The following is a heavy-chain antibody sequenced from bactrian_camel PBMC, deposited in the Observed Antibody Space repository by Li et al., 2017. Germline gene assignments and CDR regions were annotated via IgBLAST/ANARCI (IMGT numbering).Heavy chain of an antibody. Sequence: QVQLVESGGGSVQAGGSLRLSCAASGFTFSINLMRWVRQAPGKGLEWVSSIYRDGYYEAYADAVKGRFTISQDSARNTVYLQMNNLQPEDIATYYCAEGRGSRGEHCYSLSYWGQGTQVTVS. CDR1: GFTFSINL. D-gene: IGHD2*01. CDR3: AEGRGSRGEHCYSLSY. CDR2: IYRDGYYE. J-gene: IGHJ4*01. V-gene: IGHV3S6*01.